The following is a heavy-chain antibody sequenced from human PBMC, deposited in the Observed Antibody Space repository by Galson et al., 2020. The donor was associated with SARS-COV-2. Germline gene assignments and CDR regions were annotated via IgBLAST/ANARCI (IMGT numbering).Heavy chain of an antibody. CDR3: ARGHFGPQP. Sequence: SETLSLTCIASGGTMIGYHWSWIRQPPGEGLEWIGHIYSDGNTNYNPSLKSRVSITVDTSNNYVSLKLSSMTAADTAVYFCARGHFGPQPWGQGTLVTVSS. V-gene: IGHV4-59*01. CDR1: GGTMIGYH. D-gene: IGHD3-3*02. J-gene: IGHJ5*02. CDR2: IYSDGNT.